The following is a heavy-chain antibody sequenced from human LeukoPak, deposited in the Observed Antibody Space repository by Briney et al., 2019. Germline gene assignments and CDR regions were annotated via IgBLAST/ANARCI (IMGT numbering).Heavy chain of an antibody. J-gene: IGHJ6*02. CDR2: VNPSSGGT. D-gene: IGHD3-10*01. CDR3: ARVMVRGATFYYGTDV. V-gene: IGHV1-2*02. CDR1: GYTFSGHY. Sequence: ASVKVSCKASGYTFSGHYLHWVRQAPGQGLEWMGWVNPSSGGTTYAQKFQGRVSMTSDTTNSTAYMELSSLRFDDTAVYCCARVMVRGATFYYGTDVWGQGTTVIVSS.